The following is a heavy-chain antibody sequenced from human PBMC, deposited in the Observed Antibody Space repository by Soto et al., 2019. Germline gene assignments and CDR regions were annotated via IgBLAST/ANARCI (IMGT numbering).Heavy chain of an antibody. CDR2: INAGNGNT. D-gene: IGHD1-20*01. Sequence: GSSVKFSLKASGYTFTSYAMHWVRQAPGQRLDCIGWINAGNGNTKYSQKFQGRVTITRDTSANTAYMELSSLSSDDTAVYYCARVTGPAAYYYYYYGMDVWGQGTTVNVSS. CDR1: GYTFTSYA. J-gene: IGHJ6*02. V-gene: IGHV1-3*01. CDR3: ARVTGPAAYYYYYYGMDV.